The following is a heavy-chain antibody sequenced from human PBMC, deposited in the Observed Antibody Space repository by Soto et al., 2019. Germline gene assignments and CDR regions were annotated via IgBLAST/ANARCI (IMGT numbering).Heavy chain of an antibody. D-gene: IGHD3-22*01. V-gene: IGHV3-21*01. J-gene: IGHJ6*02. CDR3: ARADSRAFWRHYGMDV. CDR2: ISSSSSYI. CDR1: GFTFSSYS. Sequence: PGGSLRLSCAASGFTFSSYSMNWVRQAPGKGLEWVSSISSSSSYIYYADSVKGRFTISRDNAKNSLYLQMNSLRAEDTAVYYCARADSRAFWRHYGMDVWGQGTTVTVSS.